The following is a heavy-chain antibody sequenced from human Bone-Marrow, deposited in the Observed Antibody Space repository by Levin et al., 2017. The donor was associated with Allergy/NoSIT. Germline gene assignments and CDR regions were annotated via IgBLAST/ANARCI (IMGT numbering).Heavy chain of an antibody. D-gene: IGHD3-16*01. J-gene: IGHJ4*02. CDR1: GFSFGRYT. CDR2: ISSNSNDI. V-gene: IGHV3-21*06. Sequence: PGGSLRLSCTGSGFSFGRYTMNWVRQAPGQGLQWVSTISSNSNDIYYRDSVKGRFTISRDNTKNSLFLQMNSLRAEDTAFYYCVRDLWETTAFYRFGFWGQGTLVTVSS. CDR3: VRDLWETTAFYRFGF.